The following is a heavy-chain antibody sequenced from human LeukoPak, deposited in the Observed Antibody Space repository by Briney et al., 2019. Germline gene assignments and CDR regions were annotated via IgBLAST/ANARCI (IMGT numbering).Heavy chain of an antibody. V-gene: IGHV3-9*01. CDR3: ARGGSHIVATILFDY. CDR1: GFTFDDYA. CDR2: ISWNSGSI. J-gene: IGHJ4*02. Sequence: GGSLRLSCAASGFTFDDYAMHWVRQAPGKGLEWVSGISWNSGSIGYADSVKGRFTISRDNSKNTLYLQMNSLRAEDTAVYYCARGGSHIVATILFDYWGQGTLVTVSS. D-gene: IGHD5-12*01.